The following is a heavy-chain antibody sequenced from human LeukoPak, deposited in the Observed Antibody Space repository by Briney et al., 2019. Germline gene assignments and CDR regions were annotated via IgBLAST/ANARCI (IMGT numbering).Heavy chain of an antibody. V-gene: IGHV1-8*01. CDR1: GYTFTSYD. D-gene: IGHD3-3*01. CDR2: MNPNSGNT. J-gene: IGHJ4*02. Sequence: ASVKVSCKASGYTFTSYDINWVRQATGQGLEWMGWMNPNSGNTGYAQKFQGRATMTRNTSISTAYMELSSLRSEDTAVYYCARAGRITIFGVVIIRYYFDYWGQGTLVTVSS. CDR3: ARAGRITIFGVVIIRYYFDY.